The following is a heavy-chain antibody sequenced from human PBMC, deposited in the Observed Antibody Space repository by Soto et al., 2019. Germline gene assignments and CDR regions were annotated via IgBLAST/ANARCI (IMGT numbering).Heavy chain of an antibody. CDR1: GYTFTGYY. Sequence: ASVKVSCKASGYTFTGYYIHWVRQAPGQGLEWMGWINPNSGGTNYAQKFQGWVTMTRDTSISTAYMELSRLRSDDTAVYYCARQYCTNGVCLLDAFDIWGQGTMVTVSS. D-gene: IGHD2-8*01. CDR2: INPNSGGT. V-gene: IGHV1-2*04. J-gene: IGHJ3*02. CDR3: ARQYCTNGVCLLDAFDI.